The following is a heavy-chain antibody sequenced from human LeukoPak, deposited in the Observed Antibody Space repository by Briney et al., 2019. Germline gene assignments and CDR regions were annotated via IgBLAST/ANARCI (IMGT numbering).Heavy chain of an antibody. Sequence: GSVKVSCKASGYTFTSYYMHWVRQAPGQGLEWMGIINPSGGSTSYAQKFQSRVTITADESTSTAYMELSSLRSEDTAVYYCARGSKFGELLSPFDYWGQGTLVTVSS. V-gene: IGHV1-46*01. D-gene: IGHD3-10*01. CDR2: INPSGGST. CDR3: ARGSKFGELLSPFDY. CDR1: GYTFTSYY. J-gene: IGHJ4*02.